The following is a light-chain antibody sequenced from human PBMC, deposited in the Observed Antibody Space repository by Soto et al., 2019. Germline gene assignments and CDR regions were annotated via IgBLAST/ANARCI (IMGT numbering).Light chain of an antibody. CDR3: VSFTSSTTYV. CDR1: SSDVGGSNF. CDR2: DVA. Sequence: QSALTQPPSASGSPGQSLTISCTGTSSDVGGSNFVSWYQQHPGKPPKLIIYDVATRPSGVSNRFSGSKSGSTASLIISRLQTEDEADYYCVSFTSSTTYVFGSGTKLTVL. J-gene: IGLJ1*01. V-gene: IGLV2-14*03.